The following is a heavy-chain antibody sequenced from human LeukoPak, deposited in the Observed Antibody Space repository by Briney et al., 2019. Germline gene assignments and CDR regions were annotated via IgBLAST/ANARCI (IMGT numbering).Heavy chain of an antibody. D-gene: IGHD3-3*01. CDR3: ARGTYTIFGVVIKTSDAFDI. CDR2: MNPNSGNT. J-gene: IGHJ3*02. CDR1: GGTFSSYA. Sequence: ASVKVSCKASGGTFSSYAINWVRQATGQGLEWMGWMNPNSGNTGYAQKFQGRVTITRNTSISTAYMELSSLRSEDMAVYYCARGTYTIFGVVIKTSDAFDIWGQGTMVTVSS. V-gene: IGHV1-8*03.